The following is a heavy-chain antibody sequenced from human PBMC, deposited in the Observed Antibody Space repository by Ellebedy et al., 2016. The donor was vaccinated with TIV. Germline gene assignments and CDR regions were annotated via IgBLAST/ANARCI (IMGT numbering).Heavy chain of an antibody. D-gene: IGHD7-27*01. CDR1: GFTFDDYA. CDR3: SKDTAFNLGYGMDV. J-gene: IGHJ6*02. V-gene: IGHV3-43*02. CDR2: ITGDGGAT. Sequence: GESLKISCAASGFTFDDYAMHWVRQAPGKGLAWVSLITGDGGATYYADSVKGRFTISRDNSRNSLYLQMNSLRTDDTALYYCSKDTAFNLGYGMDVWGQGTTVTVSS.